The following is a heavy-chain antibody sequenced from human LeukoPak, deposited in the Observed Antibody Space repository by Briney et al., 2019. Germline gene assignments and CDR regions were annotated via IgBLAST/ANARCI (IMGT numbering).Heavy chain of an antibody. D-gene: IGHD3-10*01. J-gene: IGHJ3*02. CDR3: ARDIVRGEDAFDI. CDR2: MNHSGSS. CDR1: GYSISSGYY. Sequence: PSETLSLTCSVSGYSISSGYYWGWIRPSPGKGLEWIGIMNHSGSSSYNPSLKSRVTISVDTSKNQFSLKLTSVTAADTAVYYCARDIVRGEDAFDIWGQGTRVTVSS. V-gene: IGHV4-38-2*02.